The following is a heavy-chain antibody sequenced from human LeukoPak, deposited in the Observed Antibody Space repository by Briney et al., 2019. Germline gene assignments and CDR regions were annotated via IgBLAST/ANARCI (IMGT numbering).Heavy chain of an antibody. V-gene: IGHV3-48*02. CDR2: IGGSNSPI. CDR1: GFTFSSYS. D-gene: IGHD4-17*01. CDR3: ARVGVSTVTKGSHAFDI. Sequence: GGSLRLSCAASGFTFSSYSMSWVRQAPGKGLEWLSYIGGSNSPIYYSDSVKGRFTISRDNAKNSLFLHMDSLRDEDTAVYYCARVGVSTVTKGSHAFDIWGQGTMVTVSS. J-gene: IGHJ3*02.